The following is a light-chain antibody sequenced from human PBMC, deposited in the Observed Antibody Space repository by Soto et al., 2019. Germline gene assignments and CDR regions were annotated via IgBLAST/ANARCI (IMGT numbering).Light chain of an antibody. Sequence: QSALTQPASVSGSPGQSITISCTGTSSDVGSYNLVSWYQQHPGKAPKLIIYEGSGRPSGVSNRFSVSKSGNTASLTISGLQAEDEADYYCCSYAGSSTFYVFGTGTKVTVL. CDR1: SSDVGSYNL. CDR3: CSYAGSSTFYV. CDR2: EGS. V-gene: IGLV2-23*01. J-gene: IGLJ1*01.